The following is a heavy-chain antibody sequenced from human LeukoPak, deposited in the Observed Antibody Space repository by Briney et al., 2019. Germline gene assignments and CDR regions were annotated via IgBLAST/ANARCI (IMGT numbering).Heavy chain of an antibody. CDR2: IYYSGST. J-gene: IGHJ4*02. Sequence: SETLSFTCTVSGGSISSYYWSWIRQPPGKGLEWIGYIYYSGSTNYNPSLKSRVTISVDTSKNQFSLKLSSVTAADTAVYYCARAYGDYTFDYWGQGTLVTVSS. D-gene: IGHD4-17*01. V-gene: IGHV4-59*01. CDR3: ARAYGDYTFDY. CDR1: GGSISSYY.